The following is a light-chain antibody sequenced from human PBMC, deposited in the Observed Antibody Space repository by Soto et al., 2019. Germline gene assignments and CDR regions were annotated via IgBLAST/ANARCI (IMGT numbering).Light chain of an antibody. CDR2: GNN. J-gene: IGLJ1*01. CDR3: QSHDSSLSTYNYV. CDR1: SSNIGAGYD. V-gene: IGLV1-40*01. Sequence: QSVLTQPPSVSGAPGQRVTISCTGSSSNIGAGYDVHWYQQLPGTAPKLLIYGNNNRPSGVPDRFSGSKSGTSASLAITGLQAEDEADYYCQSHDSSLSTYNYVFGTGTKVTVL.